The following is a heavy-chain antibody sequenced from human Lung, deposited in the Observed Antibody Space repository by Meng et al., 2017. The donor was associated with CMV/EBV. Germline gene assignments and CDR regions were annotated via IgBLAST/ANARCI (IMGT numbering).Heavy chain of an antibody. D-gene: IGHD2-2*01. V-gene: IGHV4-34*01. Sequence: LXXAVYGGSFSGYYWSWIRQPPGKGLEWIGEINHSGSTNYNPSLKSRVTISVDTSKNQFSLKLSSVTAADTAVYYCARALVVPAASLDYWGQGTLVXVSS. J-gene: IGHJ4*02. CDR1: GGSFSGYY. CDR3: ARALVVPAASLDY. CDR2: INHSGST.